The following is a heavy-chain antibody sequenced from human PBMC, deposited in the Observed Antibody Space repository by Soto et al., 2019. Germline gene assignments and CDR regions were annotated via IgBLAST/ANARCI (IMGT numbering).Heavy chain of an antibody. J-gene: IGHJ4*02. CDR1: GYTFTSYG. CDR3: ARDLTVTTFSSFDY. CDR2: ISAYNGNT. Sequence: ASVKVSCKASGYTFTSYGISWVRQAPGQGLEWMGWISAYNGNTNYAQKLQGRVTMTTDTSTGQAYMGLRSLESDATAVYYCARDLTVTTFSSFDYWGQGTLVTVSS. D-gene: IGHD4-17*01. V-gene: IGHV1-18*01.